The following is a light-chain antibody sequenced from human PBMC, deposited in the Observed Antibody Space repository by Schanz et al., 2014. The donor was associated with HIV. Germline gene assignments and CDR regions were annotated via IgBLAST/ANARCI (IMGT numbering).Light chain of an antibody. CDR3: QSYESSLSVICV. V-gene: IGLV2-23*02. CDR2: EVT. J-gene: IGLJ1*01. Sequence: QSVLTQPASVSGSPGQSITISCPGTSTDVGSYNLVPWYQQHPGKVPKLMIYEVTQQPSGVSYRFSGSKSGNTASLAITGLQAEDEADYYCQSYESSLSVICVFGTGTKLTVL. CDR1: STDVGSYNL.